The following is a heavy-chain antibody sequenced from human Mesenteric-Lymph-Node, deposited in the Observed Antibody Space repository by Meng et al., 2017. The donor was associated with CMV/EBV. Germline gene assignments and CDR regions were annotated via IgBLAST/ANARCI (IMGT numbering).Heavy chain of an antibody. CDR1: GYTFTGYY. D-gene: IGHD3-16*01. CDR2: INPNSGGT. CDR3: ARGNLYYYDSNDMGY. Sequence: ASVKVSCKASGYTFTGYYMHWVRQAPGQGLEWMGWINPNSGGTNYAQKFQGRVTMTRDTSISTAYMELSRLRSDDTAVYYCARGNLYYYDSNDMGYWGQGTLVTVSS. J-gene: IGHJ4*02. V-gene: IGHV1-2*02.